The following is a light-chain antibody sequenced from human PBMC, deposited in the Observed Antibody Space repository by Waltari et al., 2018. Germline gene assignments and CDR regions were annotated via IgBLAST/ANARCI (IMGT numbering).Light chain of an antibody. CDR1: RGISNY. CDR3: QKYNSAPPFT. J-gene: IGKJ3*01. CDR2: AAS. V-gene: IGKV1-27*01. Sequence: DIQMTQSPSSLSASVGDRVTITCRASRGISNYLAWYQQKSGKVPKLLIYAASTLQSGVPSRFSGSGSGTYVTLTISSLQPEDVATYYCQKYNSAPPFTFGPGTKVDIK.